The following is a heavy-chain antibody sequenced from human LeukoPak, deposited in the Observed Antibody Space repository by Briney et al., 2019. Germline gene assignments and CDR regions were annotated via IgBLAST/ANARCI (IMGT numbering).Heavy chain of an antibody. V-gene: IGHV3-74*01. Sequence: GGSLRLSCAASGNYWMHWVRQAPGKGLVWVSHINSDGSWTSHADSVKGRFTISRDNSKNTLYLQMNSLRAEDTAVYYCARESGSSGWTDFDYWGQGTLVTVSS. CDR2: INSDGSWT. CDR1: GNYW. J-gene: IGHJ4*02. D-gene: IGHD6-19*01. CDR3: ARESGSSGWTDFDY.